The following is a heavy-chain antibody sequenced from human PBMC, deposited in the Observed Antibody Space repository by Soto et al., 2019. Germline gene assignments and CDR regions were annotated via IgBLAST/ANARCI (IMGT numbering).Heavy chain of an antibody. CDR2: IWYDGSNK. D-gene: IGHD3-10*01. J-gene: IGHJ6*02. CDR1: GFTFSSYG. V-gene: IGHV3-33*01. CDR3: ARDEGLGVNYYYYGMDV. Sequence: QVQLVESGGGVVQPGRSLRLSCAASGFTFSSYGMQWVRQAPGKGLEWVAVIWYDGSNKYYADSVKGRFTISRDNSKNTLYLQMNSLRAEDTAVYYCARDEGLGVNYYYYGMDVWGQGTTVTVSS.